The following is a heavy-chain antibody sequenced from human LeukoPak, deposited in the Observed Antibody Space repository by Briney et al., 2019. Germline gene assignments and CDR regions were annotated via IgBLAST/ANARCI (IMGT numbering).Heavy chain of an antibody. CDR3: AKDLDGAFDY. V-gene: IGHV3-30*02. J-gene: IGHJ4*02. D-gene: IGHD3-10*01. CDR2: IQYDGSNQ. Sequence: GGSLRLSCAASGFTFSSYGMHWVRQAPGKGLEWVTFIQYDGSNQYYADSVKGRFTISRDNSKNTLYLQMNSLRAEDSAIYYCAKDLDGAFDYWGQGTLVTVSS. CDR1: GFTFSSYG.